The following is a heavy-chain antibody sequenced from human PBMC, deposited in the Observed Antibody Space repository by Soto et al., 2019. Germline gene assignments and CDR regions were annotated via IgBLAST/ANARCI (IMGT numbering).Heavy chain of an antibody. Sequence: QVQLVQSGAEVKKPGSSVKVSCKASGGTFSSYAISWVRQAPGQGLEWMGGIIPIFGTANYAQKFQGRVTITADESTSAAYMELSSLRSEDTAVYDCATLTSYYYYYDGMDVWGQGTTVTVSS. J-gene: IGHJ6*02. CDR1: GGTFSSYA. D-gene: IGHD4-4*01. CDR3: ATLTSYYYYYDGMDV. CDR2: IIPIFGTA. V-gene: IGHV1-69*12.